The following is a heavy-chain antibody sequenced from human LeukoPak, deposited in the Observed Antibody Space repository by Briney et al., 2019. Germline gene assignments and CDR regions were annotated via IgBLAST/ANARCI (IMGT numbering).Heavy chain of an antibody. CDR1: GGSFSGYY. CDR2: INHSGST. CDR3: ARGHYTSQWLVPQPHDY. V-gene: IGHV4-34*01. Sequence: SETLSLTCAVYGGSFSGYYWSRIRQPPGKGLEWIREINHSGSTNYNPSLKSRVTISVDTSKNQFSLKLSSVTAADTAVYYCARGHYTSQWLVPQPHDYWGQGTLVTVSS. D-gene: IGHD6-19*01. J-gene: IGHJ4*02.